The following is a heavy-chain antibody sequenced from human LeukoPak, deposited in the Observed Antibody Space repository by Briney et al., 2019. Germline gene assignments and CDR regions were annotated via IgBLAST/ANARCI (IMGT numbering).Heavy chain of an antibody. V-gene: IGHV4-39*07. J-gene: IGHJ6*03. D-gene: IGHD2/OR15-2a*01. CDR1: GGSISSSSYY. Sequence: SETLSLTCTVSGGSISSSSYYWGWIRQPPGKGLEWIGSVYYRGSTYYNPSLKSRVTISVDTSKNQFSLKLSSVTAADTAVYYCARREVETTFYYYYYMDVWGKGTTVMVSS. CDR2: VYYRGST. CDR3: ARREVETTFYYYYYMDV.